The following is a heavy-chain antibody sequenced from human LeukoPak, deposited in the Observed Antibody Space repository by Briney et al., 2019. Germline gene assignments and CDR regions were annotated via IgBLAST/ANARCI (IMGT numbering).Heavy chain of an antibody. Sequence: GGSLRLSCAASGFTFTTAWMSWVRQAPGQGLEWVARSKSKNNGGTTDYAAPVKGRFTISRDNSKNTLYLQMNSLRAEDTAVYYCAKDWEEYCSGGSCYSGGYWYFDLWGRGTLVTVSS. CDR1: GFTFTTAW. J-gene: IGHJ2*01. V-gene: IGHV3-15*01. CDR2: SKSKNNGGTT. CDR3: AKDWEEYCSGGSCYSGGYWYFDL. D-gene: IGHD2-15*01.